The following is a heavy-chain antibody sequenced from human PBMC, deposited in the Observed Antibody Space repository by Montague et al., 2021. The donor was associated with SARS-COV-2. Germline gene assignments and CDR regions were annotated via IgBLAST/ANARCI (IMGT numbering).Heavy chain of an antibody. Sequence: SETLSLTCTVSGGSVSSRSYYWGWIRQPPGKGLEWIGSIYYSGSTHYNPSLKSRVTISVDTSKNQFSLKLSSVTAADTAAYYCARRGDYGGPRFDYWGQGTLVSVSS. CDR3: ARRGDYGGPRFDY. CDR2: IYYSGST. V-gene: IGHV4-39*01. CDR1: GGSVSSRSYY. J-gene: IGHJ4*02. D-gene: IGHD4-23*01.